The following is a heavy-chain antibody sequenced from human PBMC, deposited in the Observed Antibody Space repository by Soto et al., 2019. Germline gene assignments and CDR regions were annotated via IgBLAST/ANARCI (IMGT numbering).Heavy chain of an antibody. J-gene: IGHJ4*02. CDR1: GGTFSSYT. Sequence: SVKVSCKASGGTFSSYTISWVRQAPGQGLEWMGRIIPILGIANYAQKFQGRVTITADKSTSTAYMELSSLRSEDTAVYYCARDTGYQLPSYWGQGTLVTVSS. CDR3: ARDTGYQLPSY. V-gene: IGHV1-69*04. CDR2: IIPILGIA. D-gene: IGHD2-2*01.